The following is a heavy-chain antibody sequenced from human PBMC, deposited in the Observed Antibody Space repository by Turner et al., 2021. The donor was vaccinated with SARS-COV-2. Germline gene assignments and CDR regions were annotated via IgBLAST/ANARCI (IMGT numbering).Heavy chain of an antibody. V-gene: IGHV1-69*01. CDR3: AGNYGDSEDDY. CDR1: GGTFSSYA. Sequence: QVQLFQSGAEVTKPGSSVTVSCKASGGTFSSYAISWVRQAPGQGLEWMGGITPNFGTANYAQKFQGRVTITADESTGTAYMELSSLRSEDTAVYYWAGNYGDSEDDYWGQGTLVTVSS. CDR2: ITPNFGTA. D-gene: IGHD4-17*01. J-gene: IGHJ4*02.